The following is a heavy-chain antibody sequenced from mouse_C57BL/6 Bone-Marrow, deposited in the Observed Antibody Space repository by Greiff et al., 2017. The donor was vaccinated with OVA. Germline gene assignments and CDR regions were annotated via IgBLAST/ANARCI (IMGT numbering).Heavy chain of an antibody. CDR3: TTMDCYDEEGYFDY. J-gene: IGHJ2*01. D-gene: IGHD2-12*01. Sequence: VQLKESGAELVRPGASVKLSCTASGYNIKDDYMHWVKQRPEQGLAWIGWIDPENGDTEYASKFTGKATITADTYSNTASLQLSSLTSEDTAVYYVTTMDCYDEEGYFDYWGQGTTLTVSS. V-gene: IGHV14-4*01. CDR2: IDPENGDT. CDR1: GYNIKDDY.